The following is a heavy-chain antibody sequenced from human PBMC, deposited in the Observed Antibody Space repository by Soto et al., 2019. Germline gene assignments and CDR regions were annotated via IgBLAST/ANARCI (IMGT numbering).Heavy chain of an antibody. J-gene: IGHJ3*02. CDR2: ISYDGSNK. CDR3: ARRGWDAFDI. Sequence: QVQLVESGGGVVQPGRSLRLSCAASGFTFSSYGMHWVRQAPGKGLEWVAVISYDGSNKYYADSVKGRFTISRDNSKNTLYLQMNILRAEDTAVYYCARRGWDAFDIWGQGTMVTVSS. CDR1: GFTFSSYG. V-gene: IGHV3-30*03.